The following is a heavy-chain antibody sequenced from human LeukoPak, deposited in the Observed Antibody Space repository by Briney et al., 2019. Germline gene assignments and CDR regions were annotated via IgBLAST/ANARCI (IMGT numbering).Heavy chain of an antibody. D-gene: IGHD4-17*01. CDR3: ARLYGDYYYGMDV. CDR2: ISAYNGNT. J-gene: IGHJ6*02. V-gene: IGHV1-18*01. Sequence: WISAYNGNTNYAQKLQGRVTMTTDTSTSTAYMELRSLRSDDTAVYYCARLYGDYYYGMDVWGQGTTVTVSS.